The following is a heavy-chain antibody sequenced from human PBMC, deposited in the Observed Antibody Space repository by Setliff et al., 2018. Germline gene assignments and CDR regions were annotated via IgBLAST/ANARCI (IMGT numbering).Heavy chain of an antibody. CDR1: GGTFSDYH. J-gene: IGHJ5*02. CDR2: INHRGST. D-gene: IGHD6-6*01. CDR3: ARGRNIAARLLDP. V-gene: IGHV4-34*01. Sequence: TSETLSLTCAAYGGTFSDYHRTWIRQSPEKGLEWIGEINHRGSTNYNPSLKSRVTISIDTSKDQFSLKLISMTAADTAVYYCARGRNIAARLLDPWGQGTLVTVSS.